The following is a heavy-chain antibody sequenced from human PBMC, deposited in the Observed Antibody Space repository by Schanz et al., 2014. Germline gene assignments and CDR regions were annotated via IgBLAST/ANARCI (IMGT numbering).Heavy chain of an antibody. CDR2: IYYSGST. D-gene: IGHD2-15*01. Sequence: QLQLQESGPGLVKPSETLSLTCTVSGGSISSSGYYWGWIRQPPGNGLEWIGSIYYSGSTYYNPPLRGGVTISVDPSKTHFSLRGTFVTATDTAVYYCARLPGLYCSGGACYRGYWGQGTLVTVSS. J-gene: IGHJ4*02. CDR3: ARLPGLYCSGGACYRGY. V-gene: IGHV4-39*01. CDR1: GGSISSSGYY.